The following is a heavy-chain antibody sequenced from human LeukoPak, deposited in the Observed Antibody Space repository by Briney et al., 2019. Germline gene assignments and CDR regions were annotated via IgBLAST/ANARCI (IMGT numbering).Heavy chain of an antibody. Sequence: GGSLRLSCAASGFTFISYDMHWVRQAPGKGLEWVAIISYDGNEKYYADSVKGRFTISRDNSKNTLYLQMNSLIAEDTAVYYCTRGYGSFDNWGQGTQVIVSS. V-gene: IGHV3-30*03. D-gene: IGHD3-10*01. CDR2: ISYDGNEK. CDR3: TRGYGSFDN. CDR1: GFTFISYD. J-gene: IGHJ4*02.